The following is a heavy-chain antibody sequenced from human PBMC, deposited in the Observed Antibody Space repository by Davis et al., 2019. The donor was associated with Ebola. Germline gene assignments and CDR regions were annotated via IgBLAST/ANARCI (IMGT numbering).Heavy chain of an antibody. D-gene: IGHD3-16*01. CDR3: ARDQVGGDYYYYYGMDV. CDR1: GYTFTSYA. V-gene: IGHV7-4-1*02. J-gene: IGHJ6*02. CDR2: INTNTGNP. Sequence: ASVKVSCKASGYTFTSYAMNWVRQAPGQGLEWMGWINTNTGNPTYAQGFTGRFVFSLDTSVSTAYLQISSLKAEDTAVYYCARDQVGGDYYYYYGMDVWGQGTTVTVSS.